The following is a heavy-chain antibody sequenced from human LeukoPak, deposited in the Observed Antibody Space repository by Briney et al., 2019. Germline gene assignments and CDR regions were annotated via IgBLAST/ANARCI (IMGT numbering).Heavy chain of an antibody. J-gene: IGHJ4*02. D-gene: IGHD6-6*01. CDR1: GGSISSGSYY. V-gene: IGHV4-61*02. CDR3: AREVGYSSSSFDY. CDR2: IYTSGST. Sequence: KSSETLSLTCTVSGGSISSGSYYWSWIRQPAGKGLEWIGRIYTSGSTNYNPSLKSRVTISVDTSKNQFSLKLSSVTAADTAVYYCAREVGYSSSSFDYWGQGTLVTVSS.